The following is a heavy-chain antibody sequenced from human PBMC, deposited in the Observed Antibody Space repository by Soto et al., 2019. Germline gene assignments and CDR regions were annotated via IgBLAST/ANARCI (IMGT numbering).Heavy chain of an antibody. J-gene: IGHJ6*02. CDR1: GFTFSSYG. V-gene: IGHV3-30*18. CDR3: AKLIYGSGSYWGMDV. D-gene: IGHD3-10*01. Sequence: QVQLVESGGGVVQPGRSLRLSCAAFGFTFSSYGMHWVRQAPGKGLEWVAVISYDGSNKYYADYVKGRFTISRDNSKNTLYLQMNSLRAEDTAVYYCAKLIYGSGSYWGMDVWGQGTTVTVSS. CDR2: ISYDGSNK.